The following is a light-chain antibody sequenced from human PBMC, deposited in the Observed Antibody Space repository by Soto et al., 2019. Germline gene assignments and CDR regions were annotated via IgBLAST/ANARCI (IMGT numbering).Light chain of an antibody. CDR2: GAS. J-gene: IGKJ5*01. Sequence: IHFTHSPYSLSASLPYRLTITVRSSQGISSYLAWYQQKPGKAPKLLISGASALQSGVPSRFSGSGSGTDFTLTISSLQPEDSAVYHCQQRSNWPSITFGQGTRLEIK. CDR3: QQRSNWPSIT. V-gene: IGKV1-9*01. CDR1: QGISSY.